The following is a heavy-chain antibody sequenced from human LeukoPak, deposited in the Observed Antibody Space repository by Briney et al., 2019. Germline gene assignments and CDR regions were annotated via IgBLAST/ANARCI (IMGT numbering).Heavy chain of an antibody. CDR3: ARMAPTPDILTGYYISRAFDI. CDR2: IDYRGST. CDR1: GGSISTSDCH. Sequence: SETLSLTCTVSGGSISTSDCHWGWIRQPPGKGLEWVGSIDYRGSTYYNPSLKSRVTISVDTSKNQFSLKLSSVTAADTAVYYCARMAPTPDILTGYYISRAFDIWGQGTMVTVSS. V-gene: IGHV4-39*01. J-gene: IGHJ3*02. D-gene: IGHD3-9*01.